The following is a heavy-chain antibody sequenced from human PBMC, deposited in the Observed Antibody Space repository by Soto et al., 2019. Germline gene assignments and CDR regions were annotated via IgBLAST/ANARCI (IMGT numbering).Heavy chain of an antibody. CDR2: IKSDGSGT. CDR3: ARGDGDYYDGNGYLGRH. V-gene: IGHV3-74*01. J-gene: IGHJ4*02. CDR1: GFTFSSYW. D-gene: IGHD3-22*01. Sequence: EVQLVESGGGLVQPGGSLRLSCAASGFTFSSYWMHWVRQAPGKGLAWVSRIKSDGSGTSYADSVKGRLTISRDNAKNTLYLQMNSLRAEDTAVYYCARGDGDYYDGNGYLGRHWGQGTLVTVSS.